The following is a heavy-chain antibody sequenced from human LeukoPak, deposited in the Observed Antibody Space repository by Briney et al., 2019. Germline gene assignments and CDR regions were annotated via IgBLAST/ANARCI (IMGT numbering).Heavy chain of an antibody. Sequence: PGGSLRLSCAASGFTFSSYAMSWVRQAPGKGLEWVSAISGSGGSTYYADSVKGRFTISRDNSKNTLYLQMNSLRAEDTAVYYCARDGSIVGATTMGSYYFDYWGQGTLVTVSS. V-gene: IGHV3-23*01. D-gene: IGHD1-26*01. CDR3: ARDGSIVGATTMGSYYFDY. J-gene: IGHJ4*02. CDR1: GFTFSSYA. CDR2: ISGSGGST.